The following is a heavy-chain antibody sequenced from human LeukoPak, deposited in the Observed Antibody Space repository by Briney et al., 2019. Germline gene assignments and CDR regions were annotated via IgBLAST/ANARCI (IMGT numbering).Heavy chain of an antibody. CDR2: IYYSGST. Sequence: SETRSLTCTVSGGSISSSSYYWGWIRQPPGKGLEWIGSIYYSGSTYYNPSLKSRVTISVDTSKNQFSLKLSSVTAADTAVYYCARGPRWAPLLFDPWGQGTLVTVSS. D-gene: IGHD4-23*01. CDR3: ARGPRWAPLLFDP. CDR1: GGSISSSSYY. J-gene: IGHJ5*02. V-gene: IGHV4-39*07.